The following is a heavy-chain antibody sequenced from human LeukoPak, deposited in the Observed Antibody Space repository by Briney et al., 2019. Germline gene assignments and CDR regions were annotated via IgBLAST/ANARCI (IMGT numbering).Heavy chain of an antibody. J-gene: IGHJ2*01. CDR2: VYPGDSED. CDR1: GYSFSNFW. CDR3: ARPPTCSGGSCYGSWYFDL. V-gene: IGHV5-51*01. D-gene: IGHD2-15*01. Sequence: GESLRISCKASGYSFSNFWIGWVRQLPGKGLEWMGLVYPGDSEDRISPSFQGQVTISADKSISTAYLQWSSLKASDTAMYYCARPPTCSGGSCYGSWYFDLWGRGTLVTVSS.